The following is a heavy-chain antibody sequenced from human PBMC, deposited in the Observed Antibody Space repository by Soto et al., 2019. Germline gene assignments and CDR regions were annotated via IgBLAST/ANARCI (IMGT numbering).Heavy chain of an antibody. J-gene: IGHJ3*02. V-gene: IGHV1-69*13. D-gene: IGHD5-18*01. Sequence: SVTVSCTASGGTFSSYAISWVRQAPGQGLEWMGGIIPIFGTANYAQKFQGRVTITADESTSTAYMELSSLRSEDTAVYYCARGGYSYVTHAFDIWGQGTMVTVSS. CDR1: GGTFSSYA. CDR3: ARGGYSYVTHAFDI. CDR2: IIPIFGTA.